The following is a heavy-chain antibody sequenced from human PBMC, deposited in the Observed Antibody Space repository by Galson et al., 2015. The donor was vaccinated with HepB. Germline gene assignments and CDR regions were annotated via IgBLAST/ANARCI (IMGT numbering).Heavy chain of an antibody. Sequence: SLRLSCAASGFTISTYWMNWVRQAPGKGLEWVANIKQDGSEKYYLDSVKGRFTTSRDNAKNSLYLQMNSLRAEDTAVYYCARNIAAAGSHWGQGTLVTVSS. D-gene: IGHD6-13*01. J-gene: IGHJ4*02. CDR3: ARNIAAAGSH. CDR2: IKQDGSEK. CDR1: GFTISTYW. V-gene: IGHV3-7*01.